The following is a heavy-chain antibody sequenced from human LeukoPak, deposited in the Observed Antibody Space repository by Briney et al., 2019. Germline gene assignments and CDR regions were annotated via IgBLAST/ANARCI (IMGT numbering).Heavy chain of an antibody. D-gene: IGHD3-10*01. V-gene: IGHV3-21*01. CDR2: ISSSSSYI. J-gene: IGHJ4*02. Sequence: GGSLRLSCAASGFTFSSYSMNWVRQAPGKGLEWVSSISSSSSYIYYADSVKGRFTISRDNAKNSLYLQMNSLRAEDTAVYYCASGPREGWYYYGSGSYQYFDYWGQGTLVTVSS. CDR1: GFTFSSYS. CDR3: ASGPREGWYYYGSGSYQYFDY.